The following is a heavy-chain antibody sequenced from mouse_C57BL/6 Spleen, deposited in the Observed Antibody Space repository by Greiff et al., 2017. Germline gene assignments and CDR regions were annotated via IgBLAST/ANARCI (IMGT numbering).Heavy chain of an antibody. V-gene: IGHV10-1*01. CDR1: GFSFNTYA. J-gene: IGHJ4*01. D-gene: IGHD4-1*01. CDR2: IRSKSNNYAT. CDR3: VRRRWDGAMDY. Sequence: EVNVVESGGGLVQPKGSLKLSCAASGFSFNTYAMNWVRQAPGKGLEWVARIRSKSNNYATYYADSVKDRFTISRDDSESMLYLQMNNLKTEDTAMYYCVRRRWDGAMDYWGQGTSVTVSS.